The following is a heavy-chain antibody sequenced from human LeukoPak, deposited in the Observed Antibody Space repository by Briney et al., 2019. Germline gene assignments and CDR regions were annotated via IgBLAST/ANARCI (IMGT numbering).Heavy chain of an antibody. V-gene: IGHV7-4-1*02. Sequence: ASVKVSCKASGYTFTNYAMNWVRQAPGQGLEWMGWINTGTGNPTYAQGFTGRLVFSLDTSVSTTYLQINSLKAEDTAVYYCATIGASFFDYWGQGTLVTVSS. CDR2: INTGTGNP. J-gene: IGHJ4*02. CDR3: ATIGASFFDY. CDR1: GYTFTNYA. D-gene: IGHD3-10*01.